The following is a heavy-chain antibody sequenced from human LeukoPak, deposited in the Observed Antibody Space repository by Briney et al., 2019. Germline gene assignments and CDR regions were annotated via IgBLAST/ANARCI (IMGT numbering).Heavy chain of an antibody. V-gene: IGHV3-23*01. J-gene: IGHJ4*02. CDR3: AKRVAYSSGYYWDY. CDR2: ISGRDDNT. Sequence: GGSLRLSCAASGFTFSTYGMTWVRQAPGKGLEWVSAISGRDDNTYYADSVKGRFSISRDSSKNTVHLQMNSLRVEDTAVFYCAKRVAYSSGYYWDYWGQGTLVTVSS. D-gene: IGHD6-19*01. CDR1: GFTFSTYG.